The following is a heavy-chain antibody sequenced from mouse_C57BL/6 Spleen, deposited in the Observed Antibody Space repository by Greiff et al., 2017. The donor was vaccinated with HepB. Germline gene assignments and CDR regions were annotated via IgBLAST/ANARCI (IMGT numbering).Heavy chain of an antibody. D-gene: IGHD2-2*01. CDR3: ARGGLRSRTHWYFDV. J-gene: IGHJ1*03. CDR1: GYTFTSYW. CDR2: IHPNSGST. Sequence: QVQLKQSGAELVKPGASVKLSCKASGYTFTSYWMHWVKQRPGQGLEWIGMIHPNSGSTNYNEKFKSKATLTVDKSSSTAYMQLSSLTSEDSAVYYCARGGLRSRTHWYFDVWGTGTTVTVSS. V-gene: IGHV1-64*01.